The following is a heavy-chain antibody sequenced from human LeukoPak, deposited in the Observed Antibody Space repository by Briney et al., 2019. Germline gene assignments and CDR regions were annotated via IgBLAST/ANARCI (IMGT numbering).Heavy chain of an antibody. V-gene: IGHV1-69*13. CDR2: IIPIFGTP. CDR1: GGAFSRYA. J-gene: IGHJ6*02. Sequence: ASVKVSCKVSGGAFSRYAISWVRQAPGRGLEWMGGIIPIFGTPKFAQKFQGRVTITADESTASAYLELSRLRSEDTAVYYCARGVSLFNWNDGQTQGNYYYYEMDVWGQGTTVTVSS. CDR3: ARGVSLFNWNDGQTQGNYYYYEMDV. D-gene: IGHD1-1*01.